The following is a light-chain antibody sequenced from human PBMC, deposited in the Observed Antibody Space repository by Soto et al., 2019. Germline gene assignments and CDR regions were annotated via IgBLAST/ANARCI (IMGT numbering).Light chain of an antibody. CDR1: SSDISGHNY. J-gene: IGLJ3*02. V-gene: IGLV2-8*01. Sequence: QSVLTQPPSASGSPGQSVTISCTGASSDISGHNYVSWYQQHPGKAPKLMIYEVSKRPSWVPDRFSASKSGNTASLTVSGLQAEDEADYYCSSYAGGNNWVFGGGTKLTLL. CDR2: EVS. CDR3: SSYAGGNNWV.